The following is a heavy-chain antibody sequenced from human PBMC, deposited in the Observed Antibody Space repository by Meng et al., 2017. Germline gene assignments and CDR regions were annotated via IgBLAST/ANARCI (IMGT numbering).Heavy chain of an antibody. Sequence: QGQLGQSWGEVKKPGSSVKGSCQASGGTFSSYAISWVRQAPGQGLEWMGGIIPIFGTANYAQKFQGRVTITADKSTSTAYMELSSLRSEDTAVYYCARVDRNDDADFDYWGQGTLVTVSS. V-gene: IGHV1-69*06. CDR3: ARVDRNDDADFDY. J-gene: IGHJ4*02. D-gene: IGHD1-1*01. CDR2: IIPIFGTA. CDR1: GGTFSSYA.